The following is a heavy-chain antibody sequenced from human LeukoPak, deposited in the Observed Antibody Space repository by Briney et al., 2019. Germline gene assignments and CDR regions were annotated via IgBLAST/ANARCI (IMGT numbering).Heavy chain of an antibody. CDR2: ISAYNGNT. CDR1: GYTFTSYG. CDR3: ARRITMVRGVTGGVDY. J-gene: IGHJ4*02. Sequence: ASVKVSCKASGYTFTSYGISWVRQAPGQGLEWMGWISAYNGNTNYAQKLQGRVTMTTDTSTSTAYMELRGLRSDDTAVYYCARRITMVRGVTGGVDYWGQGTLVTVSS. D-gene: IGHD3-10*01. V-gene: IGHV1-18*01.